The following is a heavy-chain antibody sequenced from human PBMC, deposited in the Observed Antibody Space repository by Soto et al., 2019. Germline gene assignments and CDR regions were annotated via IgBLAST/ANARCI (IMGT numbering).Heavy chain of an antibody. J-gene: IGHJ3*02. CDR2: IYYSGST. CDR1: GGSISSSSYY. CDR3: ARDRRVRGGGRDVDI. Sequence: QLQLQESGPGLVKPSETLSLTCTVSGGSISSSSYYWGWIRQPPGKGLEWIGSIYYSGSTYYNPSLKSRVTLSVDTSKNQFSLKLSSVTAADTAVYYCARDRRVRGGGRDVDIWGQGTMVTVSS. V-gene: IGHV4-39*02. D-gene: IGHD3-10*01.